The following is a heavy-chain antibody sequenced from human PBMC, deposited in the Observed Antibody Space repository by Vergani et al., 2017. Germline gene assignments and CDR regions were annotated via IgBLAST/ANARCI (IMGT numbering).Heavy chain of an antibody. CDR3: ASSAGSGWYYFDY. CDR2: IYYSGST. J-gene: IGHJ4*02. CDR1: GGSISSYY. V-gene: IGHV4-59*01. Sequence: QVQLQESGPGLVKPSQTLSLTCTVSGGSISSYYWSWIRQPPGKGLEWIAYIYYSGSTNYNPSLKSRVTISVDTSKNQFSLKLSSVTAADTAVYYCASSAGSGWYYFDYWGQGTLVTVSS. D-gene: IGHD6-19*01.